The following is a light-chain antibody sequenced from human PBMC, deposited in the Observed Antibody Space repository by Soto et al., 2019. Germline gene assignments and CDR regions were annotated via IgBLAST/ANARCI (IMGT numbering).Light chain of an antibody. J-gene: IGLJ2*01. CDR1: SSDVGGYNY. CDR3: SSYSSSSTLV. CDR2: DVS. V-gene: IGLV2-14*01. Sequence: QSVLTQPASVSGSPGQSITISCTGTSSDVGGYNYVSWYQQHPGKAPKLMIYDVSNRPSGVSNRFSGSKSGNTASLTISGLQAXDEADYYCSSYSSSSTLVFGGGTQLTVL.